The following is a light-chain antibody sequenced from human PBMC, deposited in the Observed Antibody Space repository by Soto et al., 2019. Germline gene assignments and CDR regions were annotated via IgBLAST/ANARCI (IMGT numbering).Light chain of an antibody. V-gene: IGKV3-20*01. CDR2: GAS. J-gene: IGKJ4*01. Sequence: EIVLTQSPGTLSLSPGERATLSCRASQSVSSSYLAWYQQKPGQAPRLLINGASSRATGIPDRFSGGGSGTDFTLTISRLAPEDFAVYYCQQYGSSPLTFGGGTKVEIK. CDR3: QQYGSSPLT. CDR1: QSVSSSY.